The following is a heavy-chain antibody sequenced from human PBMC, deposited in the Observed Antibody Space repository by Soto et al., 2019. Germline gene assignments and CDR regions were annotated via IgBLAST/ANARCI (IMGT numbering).Heavy chain of an antibody. CDR1: VGTFRSYA. J-gene: IGHJ6*01. CDR2: IITIFGTA. Sequence: SVKVSCKATVGTFRSYAISWVRQAPGQGLERMGGIITIFGTANYAQKLPGRVTITAAETTSTAYMELRSWRSEDPAVYYCARYSRSRYYYHYVMSVRAQGTTDTGSP. CDR3: ARYSRSRYYYHYVMSV. V-gene: IGHV1-69*13. D-gene: IGHD2-15*01.